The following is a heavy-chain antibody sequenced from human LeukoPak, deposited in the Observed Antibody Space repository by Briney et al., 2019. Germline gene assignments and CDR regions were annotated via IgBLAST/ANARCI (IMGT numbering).Heavy chain of an antibody. Sequence: GGSLRLSCAASGFSFSSYWMHWVRQAPGKGLEWVSAISGSGGSTYYADSVKGRFTISRDNSKNTLYLQMNSLRAEDTAVYYCAKDLDGDYVGSDYWGQGTLVTVSS. V-gene: IGHV3-23*01. CDR3: AKDLDGDYVGSDY. D-gene: IGHD4-17*01. CDR1: GFSFSSYW. J-gene: IGHJ4*02. CDR2: ISGSGGST.